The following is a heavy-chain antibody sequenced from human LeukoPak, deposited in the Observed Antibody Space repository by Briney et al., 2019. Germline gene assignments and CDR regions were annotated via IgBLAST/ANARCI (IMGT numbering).Heavy chain of an antibody. Sequence: SVKVSCKASGGTFSSYAISWVRQAPGQGLEWMGRIIPILGIATYAQKFQGRVTITADKSTSTAYMELSSLRSEDTAVYYCASIYYSTYYYYGMDVWGQGTTVTVSS. CDR2: IIPILGIA. J-gene: IGHJ6*02. D-gene: IGHD3-10*01. CDR3: ASIYYSTYYYYGMDV. V-gene: IGHV1-69*04. CDR1: GGTFSSYA.